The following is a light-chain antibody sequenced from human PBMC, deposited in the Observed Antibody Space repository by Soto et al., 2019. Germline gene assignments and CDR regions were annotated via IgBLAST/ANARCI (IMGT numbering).Light chain of an antibody. J-gene: IGKJ4*01. CDR1: QGISSW. CDR3: QQADTFPLS. V-gene: IGKV1-12*01. CDR2: AAS. Sequence: DIQMTQSPSPVSASVGDRVTITCRASQGISSWVAWYQQKPGKAPNLLIYAASSLQSGVPSRFSGSGSGTEFTLTSSSLQPEDFATYYCQQADTFPLSCGGGTKVEIK.